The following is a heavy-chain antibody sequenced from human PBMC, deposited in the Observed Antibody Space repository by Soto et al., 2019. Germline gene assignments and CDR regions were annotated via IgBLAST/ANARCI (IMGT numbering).Heavy chain of an antibody. CDR1: GFTFRTYT. D-gene: IGHD2-15*01. CDR2: IRGFSPYT. J-gene: IGHJ6*02. V-gene: IGHV3-21*01. Sequence: GGSLSLSCISSGFTFRTYTMKWVHHAPGRGLEWVSGIRGFSPYTFYAESVKGRFTISRDNAKNSLYLQMNSLRAEDTAVYYCARDRGYDAHDYYYNAMDVWGQGTTVTVSS. CDR3: ARDRGYDAHDYYYNAMDV.